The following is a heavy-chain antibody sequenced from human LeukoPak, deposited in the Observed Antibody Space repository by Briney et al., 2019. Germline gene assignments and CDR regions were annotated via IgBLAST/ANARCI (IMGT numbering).Heavy chain of an antibody. Sequence: PGGSLRLSCAASGFTFSSYAMHWVRQAPGKGLEWVAVISYDGSNKYYADSVKGRFTISRDNSKNTLYLQMNSLRAEDTAVYYCARGIPVFPPREYYYGMDVWGQGTTVTVSS. D-gene: IGHD2-2*01. CDR3: ARGIPVFPPREYYYGMDV. CDR1: GFTFSSYA. V-gene: IGHV3-30-3*01. J-gene: IGHJ6*02. CDR2: ISYDGSNK.